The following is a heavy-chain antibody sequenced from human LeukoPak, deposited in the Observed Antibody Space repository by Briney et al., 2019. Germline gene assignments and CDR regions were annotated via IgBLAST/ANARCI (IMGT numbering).Heavy chain of an antibody. CDR1: GFTFRSYG. CDR2: ISAGGDTT. Sequence: PGGTLRLSCAASGFTFRSYGMSWVRQAPGKGLEWVSIISAGGDTTYYADSVKGRFTVSRDNAKNSLYLQMNSLRAEDTAVYYCARGHFYRGYNFEYWGQGTLVTVSS. J-gene: IGHJ4*02. D-gene: IGHD1-1*01. V-gene: IGHV3-23*01. CDR3: ARGHFYRGYNFEY.